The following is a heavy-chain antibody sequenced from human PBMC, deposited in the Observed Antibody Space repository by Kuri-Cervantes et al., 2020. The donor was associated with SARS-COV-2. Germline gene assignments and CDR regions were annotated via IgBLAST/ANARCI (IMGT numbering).Heavy chain of an antibody. J-gene: IGHJ4*02. CDR1: GGSISSYY. V-gene: IGHV4-59*08. Sequence: GSLRLSCTVSGGSISSYYWSWIRQPPGKGLEWIGYIYYSGSTYYNPSLKSRVTISVDTSKNQFSLKLSSVTAADTAVYYCARHGLEYQLLSYFDYWGQGTLVTVSS. D-gene: IGHD2-2*01. CDR2: IYYSGST. CDR3: ARHGLEYQLLSYFDY.